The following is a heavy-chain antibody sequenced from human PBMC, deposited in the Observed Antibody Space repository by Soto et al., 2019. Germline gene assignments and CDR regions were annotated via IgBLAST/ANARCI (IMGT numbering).Heavy chain of an antibody. Sequence: EVQLLESGGGLVQPGGSLRLSCATSGFTFSNYAMNWVRQAPGKGLECISGISPSGDRTLYADSEKGRSTISRDNSKNMLYLQMNSLRDEDTAKYYCVKKETGTFPFEDWGRGTLVTVSS. CDR3: VKKETGTFPFED. D-gene: IGHD3-9*01. V-gene: IGHV3-23*01. CDR1: GFTFSNYA. J-gene: IGHJ4*02. CDR2: ISPSGDRT.